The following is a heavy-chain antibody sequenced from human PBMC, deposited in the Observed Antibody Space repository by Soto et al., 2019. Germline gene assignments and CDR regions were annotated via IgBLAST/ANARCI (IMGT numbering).Heavy chain of an antibody. CDR3: ARDVPTVIRGAPIYGVDV. J-gene: IGHJ6*02. D-gene: IGHD3-10*01. CDR1: GASITSGGYY. CDR2: IYHSGRT. Sequence: VQLQESGPRLVQSSQTLSLTCTVSGASITSGGYYWSWIRQLPGMGLEWIGYIYHSGRTSYNSSLKSRVSISVDTPNNQFSLRLTSVTAADTALYFCARDVPTVIRGAPIYGVDVWGQGTTVTVSS. V-gene: IGHV4-31*03.